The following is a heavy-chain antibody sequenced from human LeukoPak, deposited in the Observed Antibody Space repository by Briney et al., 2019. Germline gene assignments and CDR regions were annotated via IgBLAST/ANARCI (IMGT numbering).Heavy chain of an antibody. V-gene: IGHV4-34*01. CDR2: INHSGST. D-gene: IGHD3-10*01. Sequence: SETLSLTCAVYGGSFSGYYWSWIRQPPGKGLEWIGEINHSGSTNYNPSLKSRVTISVDTSKNQFSLKLSSVTAADTAVYYCARDLMVRGGNWFDPWGQGTLVTVSS. J-gene: IGHJ5*02. CDR1: GGSFSGYY. CDR3: ARDLMVRGGNWFDP.